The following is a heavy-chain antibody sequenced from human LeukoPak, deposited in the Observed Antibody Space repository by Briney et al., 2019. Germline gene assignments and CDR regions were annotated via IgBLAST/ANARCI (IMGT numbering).Heavy chain of an antibody. CDR1: GYSISSGYY. V-gene: IGHV4-38-2*02. Sequence: SETLSLTCTVSGYSISSGYYWAWLRQTPGKGLEWIGNIYHTGSTYYNPSLKSRVTISVDTSRNQFSLKLNSVTAADTAVYYCARGYSSSWYLNWFDPWGQGTLVTVSS. CDR2: IYHTGST. CDR3: ARGYSSSWYLNWFDP. J-gene: IGHJ5*02. D-gene: IGHD6-13*01.